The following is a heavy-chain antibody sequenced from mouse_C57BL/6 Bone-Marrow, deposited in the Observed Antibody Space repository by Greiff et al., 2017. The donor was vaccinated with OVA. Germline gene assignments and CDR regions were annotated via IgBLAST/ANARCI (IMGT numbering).Heavy chain of an antibody. CDR2: IYPGSGNT. J-gene: IGHJ3*01. CDR3: ARTTGTRLAY. D-gene: IGHD4-1*02. Sequence: QVQLQQSGAELVRPGASVKLSCKASGYTFTDYYINWVKQRPGQGLEWIARIYPGSGNTYYNEKFKGKATLTAEKSSSTAYMQLSSLTSEDSAVYFCARTTGTRLAYWGQGTLVTVSA. V-gene: IGHV1-76*01. CDR1: GYTFTDYY.